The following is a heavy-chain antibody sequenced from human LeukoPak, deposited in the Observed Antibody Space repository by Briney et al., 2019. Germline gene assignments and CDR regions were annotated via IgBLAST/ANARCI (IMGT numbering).Heavy chain of an antibody. D-gene: IGHD3-9*01. V-gene: IGHV3-23*01. CDR1: GFIFRNYA. CDR2: ITGSGDST. J-gene: IGHJ4*02. CDR3: ARWGDYDILTGYYVSDF. Sequence: GGSLRLSCAASGFIFRNYAMSWVRQAPGKGLEWVSAITGSGDSTYYADSVKGRFTISRDNSKNTLYVEMNTLRAEDTAVYYRARWGDYDILTGYYVSDFWGQGTLVTVSS.